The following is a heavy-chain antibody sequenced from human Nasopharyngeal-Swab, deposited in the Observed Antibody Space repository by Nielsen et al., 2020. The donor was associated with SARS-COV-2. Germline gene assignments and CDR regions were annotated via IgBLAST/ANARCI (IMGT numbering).Heavy chain of an antibody. CDR2: MNPNSGNT. D-gene: IGHD5-12*01. CDR1: GYTFSSSYD. CDR3: ARGRIVATIFHYYYYMDV. J-gene: IGHJ6*03. V-gene: IGHV1-8*01. Sequence: ASVKVSCKASGYTFSSSYDINWVRQATGQGLEWMGWMNPNSGNTGYAQKFQGRVTMTRNTSISTAYMELSSLRSEDTAVYYCARGRIVATIFHYYYYMDVWGKGTTVTVSS.